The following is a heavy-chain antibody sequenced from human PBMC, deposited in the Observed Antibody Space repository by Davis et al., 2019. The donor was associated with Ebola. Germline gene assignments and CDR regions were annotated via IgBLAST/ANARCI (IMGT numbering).Heavy chain of an antibody. J-gene: IGHJ3*02. D-gene: IGHD2-8*02. Sequence: KVSCKGSGYGFTNYWIGWVRQMPGKGLEWMGFIFPDDSDATYSPSFQGQVTFSVDKSIRTAYLHWNSLKASDTAMYYCASLRRTITGMDDAFDIWGHGTMVTVSS. CDR1: GYGFTNYW. CDR3: ASLRRTITGMDDAFDI. CDR2: IFPDDSDA. V-gene: IGHV5-51*01.